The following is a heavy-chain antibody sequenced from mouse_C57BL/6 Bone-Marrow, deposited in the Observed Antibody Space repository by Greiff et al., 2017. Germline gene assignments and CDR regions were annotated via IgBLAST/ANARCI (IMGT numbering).Heavy chain of an antibody. CDR2: IYPRSGNT. J-gene: IGHJ2*01. V-gene: IGHV1-81*01. Sequence: VKLVESGAELARPGASVKLSCKASGYTFTSYGISWVKQRTGQGLEWIGEIYPRSGNTYYNEKFKGKATLTADKSSSTAYMELRSLTSEDSAVYFCARRGIYYGSSLYYFDYWGQGTTLTVSS. CDR1: GYTFTSYG. CDR3: ARRGIYYGSSLYYFDY. D-gene: IGHD1-1*01.